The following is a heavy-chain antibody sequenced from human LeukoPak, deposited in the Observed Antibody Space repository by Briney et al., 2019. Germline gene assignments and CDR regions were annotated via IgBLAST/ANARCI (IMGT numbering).Heavy chain of an antibody. V-gene: IGHV4-59*01. Sequence: PSETLSLTCTVSGGSISSYYWSWIRQPPGKGLEWIGYIYYSGSTNYNPSPKSRVTISVDTSKNQFSLKLSSVTAADTAVYYCARDFVVAVAGTGGAFDIWGQGTMVTVSS. CDR1: GGSISSYY. CDR2: IYYSGST. J-gene: IGHJ3*02. CDR3: ARDFVVAVAGTGGAFDI. D-gene: IGHD6-19*01.